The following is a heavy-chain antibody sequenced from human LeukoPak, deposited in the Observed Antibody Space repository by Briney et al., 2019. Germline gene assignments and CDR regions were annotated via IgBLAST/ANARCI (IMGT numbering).Heavy chain of an antibody. V-gene: IGHV1-2*02. Sequence: ASVKVSCKASGYAFTGYYMHWVRQAPGQGLEWMGWINPNSGGTNYAQKFQGRVTMTRDTSISTAYMELSRLRSDDTAVYYCASPARGQQLVRFSSGPQRGNTNYYGMDVWGQGTTVTVSS. J-gene: IGHJ6*02. D-gene: IGHD6-13*01. CDR1: GYAFTGYY. CDR2: INPNSGGT. CDR3: ASPARGQQLVRFSSGPQRGNTNYYGMDV.